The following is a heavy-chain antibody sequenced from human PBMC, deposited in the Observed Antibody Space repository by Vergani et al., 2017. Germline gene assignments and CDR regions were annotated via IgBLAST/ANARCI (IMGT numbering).Heavy chain of an antibody. J-gene: IGHJ5*02. D-gene: IGHD3-10*01. V-gene: IGHV4-39*01. CDR2: IYYSGCT. CDR3: ASQVRSGPRSRFDP. CDR1: GGSISSSSYY. Sequence: QLQLQESGPGLVKPSETLSLTCTVSGGSISSSSYYWGWIRQPPGKGLEWIGSIYYSGCTYHNPSLKSRVTISVDTSKNQFSLKLSSVTAADTAVYYCASQVRSGPRSRFDPWGQGTLVTVSS.